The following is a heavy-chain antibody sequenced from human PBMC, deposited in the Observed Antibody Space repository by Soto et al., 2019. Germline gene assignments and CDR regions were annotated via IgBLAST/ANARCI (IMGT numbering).Heavy chain of an antibody. CDR1: GFTFSSYS. J-gene: IGHJ6*02. D-gene: IGHD6-6*01. CDR2: ISSSSSYI. V-gene: IGHV3-21*01. Sequence: GGSLRLSCAASGFTFSSYSMNWVRQAPGKGLEWVSSISSSSSYIYYADSVEGRFTISRDNAKNSLYLQMNSLRAEDTAVYYCARDSAEYSSSDGMDVWGQGTTVTVSS. CDR3: ARDSAEYSSSDGMDV.